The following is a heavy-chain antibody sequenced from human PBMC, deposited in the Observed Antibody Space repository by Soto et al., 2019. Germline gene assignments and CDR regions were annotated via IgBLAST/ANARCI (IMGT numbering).Heavy chain of an antibody. CDR3: AREMSDFWSGFLGAFDI. J-gene: IGHJ3*02. CDR2: IIPNLGKA. CDR1: GGTFSSYT. V-gene: IGHV1-69*08. Sequence: ASVKVSCKASGGTFSSYTISWVRQAPGQGLEWMGRIIPNLGKANYAQKFQGRVTMTADTSTSTAYMELRSLRSDDTAVYYCAREMSDFWSGFLGAFDIWGQGTMVTVSS. D-gene: IGHD3-3*01.